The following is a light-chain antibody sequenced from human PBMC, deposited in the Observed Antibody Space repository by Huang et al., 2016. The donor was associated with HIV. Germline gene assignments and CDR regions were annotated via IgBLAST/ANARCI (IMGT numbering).Light chain of an antibody. CDR3: QQYNNWPPWT. CDR1: QSGSTN. V-gene: IGKV3-15*01. Sequence: EIVMTQSPATLSVSPGERVTLSCRASQSGSTNLAWYQQTPGQTPRLIIYGPSTRATGIPARFSGSGSGTEFTLTISSLQSEDFGLYYCQQYNNWPPWTFGQGTKVEIK. CDR2: GPS. J-gene: IGKJ1*01.